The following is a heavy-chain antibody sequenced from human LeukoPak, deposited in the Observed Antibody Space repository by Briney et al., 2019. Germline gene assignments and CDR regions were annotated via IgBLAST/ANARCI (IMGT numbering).Heavy chain of an antibody. V-gene: IGHV4-34*01. J-gene: IGHJ4*02. CDR3: ARGNILTGYCFDF. Sequence: SETLSLTCAVYGGSITGYYWSWIRQTPGRGLEWVGEIHYTGATGYNPSLKSRATISTDTSKNQFSLRLSSVTAADTAVYYCARGNILTGYCFDFWGQGALVTVSS. D-gene: IGHD3-9*01. CDR1: GGSITGYY. CDR2: IHYTGAT.